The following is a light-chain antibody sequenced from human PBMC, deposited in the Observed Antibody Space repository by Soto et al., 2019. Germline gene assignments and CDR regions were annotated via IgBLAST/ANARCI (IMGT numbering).Light chain of an antibody. CDR3: QQYYSTPWT. Sequence: DIVMTHSPDSLSVSRGERATINFKSSQSVLYSSNNKNYLTWYQQKPGQPPKLLIYWASTRESGVPDRFSGSGSGTDFTLTISSLQAEDVAVYYCQQYYSTPWTFGQGTKV. CDR2: WAS. CDR1: QSVLYSSNNKNY. V-gene: IGKV4-1*01. J-gene: IGKJ1*01.